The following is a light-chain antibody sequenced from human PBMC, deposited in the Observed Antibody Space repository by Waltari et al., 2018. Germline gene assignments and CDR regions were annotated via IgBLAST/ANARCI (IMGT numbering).Light chain of an antibody. Sequence: DIVMTQSPDSLAVSRGERATINCKSRQSVLYSPNNKNYLAWYQQKPGQPPKLLIYWASTRESGVPDRFSGSGSGTDFTLTISSLQAEDVAVYYCQQYYSTPLTFGGGTKVEIK. V-gene: IGKV4-1*01. CDR2: WAS. J-gene: IGKJ4*01. CDR3: QQYYSTPLT. CDR1: QSVLYSPNNKNY.